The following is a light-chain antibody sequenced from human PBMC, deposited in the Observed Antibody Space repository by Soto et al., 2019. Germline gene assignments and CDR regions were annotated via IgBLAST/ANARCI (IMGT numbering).Light chain of an antibody. CDR2: EGS. Sequence: QSALTQPASVSGSPGQSITISCTGTSSDFGSYNLVSWYQQHPGKAPKLMIYEGSKRPSGVSNRFSGSKSGNTASLTISGLQAEDEADYYCCSYAGSSPHVVFGGGTKLTVL. CDR1: SSDFGSYNL. CDR3: CSYAGSSPHVV. J-gene: IGLJ2*01. V-gene: IGLV2-23*01.